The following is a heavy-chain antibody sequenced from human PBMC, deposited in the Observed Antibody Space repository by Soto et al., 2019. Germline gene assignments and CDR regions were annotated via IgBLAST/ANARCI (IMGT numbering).Heavy chain of an antibody. J-gene: IGHJ6*02. V-gene: IGHV1-18*01. D-gene: IGHD2-2*01. CDR1: GYTFTSSG. CDR2: ISTDNGNT. Sequence: ASVKVSCKASGYTFTSSGISWVRQAPGQGLEWLGWISTDNGNTNYAQHLQGRVRLTTDTSTSTAYMELSSLRSEDTAVYYCAREGLVLVPTTVNSDYYYYAMDVWGQGTTVTVSS. CDR3: AREGLVLVPTTVNSDYYYYAMDV.